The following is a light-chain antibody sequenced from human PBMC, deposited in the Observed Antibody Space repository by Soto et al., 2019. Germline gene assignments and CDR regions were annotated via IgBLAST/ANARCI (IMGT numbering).Light chain of an antibody. J-gene: IGLJ1*01. CDR1: SSDVGNYNY. CDR2: MVS. CDR3: NSPTPGSLYG. V-gene: IGLV2-14*01. Sequence: QSALTQPASVSGSPGQSITISCTGTSSDVGNYNYVSWYQQYPGRVPKLLIYMVSNRPSGVSNRFSGSKSGNTASLTISGLQAEDEADYFCNSPTPGSLYGFGAGTKVTVL.